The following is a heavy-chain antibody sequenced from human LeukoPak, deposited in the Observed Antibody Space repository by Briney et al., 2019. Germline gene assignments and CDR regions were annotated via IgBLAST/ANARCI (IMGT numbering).Heavy chain of an antibody. D-gene: IGHD6-25*01. CDR3: ARARQTIAAEFDY. J-gene: IGHJ4*02. CDR1: GFTFSSYW. CDR2: INSDGSST. V-gene: IGHV3-74*01. Sequence: PGGSLRLSCAASGFTFSSYWMHWVRQAPGKGLVWVSRINSDGSSTSYADSVKGRFTISRDNAKNTLYLQMSSLRAEDTAVYYCARARQTIAAEFDYWGQGTLVTVSS.